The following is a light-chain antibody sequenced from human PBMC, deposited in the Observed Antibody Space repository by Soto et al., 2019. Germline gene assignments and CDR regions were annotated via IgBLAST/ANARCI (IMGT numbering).Light chain of an antibody. V-gene: IGKV3-11*01. CDR1: QSVSSY. CDR2: DTS. CDR3: QQPKN. Sequence: EIVLTQSPATLSLSPGERATLSCRASQSVSSYLAWYQQKPGQAPRLLIYDTSNRATGIPARFSGSGSGTDFTLPISSLEPEDFEVYYCQQPKNFGQGTKVESK. J-gene: IGKJ1*01.